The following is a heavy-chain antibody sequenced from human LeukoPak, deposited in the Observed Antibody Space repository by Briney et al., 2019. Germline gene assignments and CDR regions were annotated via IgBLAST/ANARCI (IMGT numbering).Heavy chain of an antibody. D-gene: IGHD6-19*01. CDR1: GFTFSDSE. CDR2: ISSGGTI. Sequence: PGGSLRLSCAASGFTFSDSEMYWVRQAPGKGLECLSYISSGGTIYYADSVKGRFTISRDNAKKSLYLQMDSLRAEDTALYYCARGGLGYAFHVWGQGTMVTISS. J-gene: IGHJ3*01. V-gene: IGHV3-48*03. CDR3: ARGGLGYAFHV.